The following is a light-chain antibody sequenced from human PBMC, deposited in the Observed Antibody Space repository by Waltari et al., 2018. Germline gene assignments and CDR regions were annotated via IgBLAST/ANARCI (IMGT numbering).Light chain of an antibody. Sequence: QSALTQPASVSGSPGQSITISCTGTSRDVGGYYFVSWYQQFPGKAPKLVIYDVYYRPSGVSHRFSASKSGNTASLTISGLQTEDEADYYCSSYTSISTSVVFGGGTKLTVL. CDR2: DVY. CDR3: SSYTSISTSVV. J-gene: IGLJ2*01. CDR1: SRDVGGYYF. V-gene: IGLV2-14*03.